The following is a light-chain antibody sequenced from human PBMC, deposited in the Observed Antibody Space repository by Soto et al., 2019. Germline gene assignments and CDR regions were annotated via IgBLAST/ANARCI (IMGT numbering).Light chain of an antibody. V-gene: IGLV2-14*01. CDR3: SSYASSGTVI. CDR2: DVI. CDR1: SSDVGAHNY. J-gene: IGLJ2*01. Sequence: QSALTQPASVSVSPGQSITISCTGTSSDVGAHNYVSWYQQHPVKAPKLMIYDVISRPSGISNRFSGSKSGNTASLTISGVQAEDEADYYCSSYASSGTVIFGGGTKVTVL.